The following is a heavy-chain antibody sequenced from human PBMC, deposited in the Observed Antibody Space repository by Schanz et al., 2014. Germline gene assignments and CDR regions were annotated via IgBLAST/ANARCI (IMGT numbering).Heavy chain of an antibody. V-gene: IGHV1-69*04. CDR2: IVPIAGIT. CDR3: AREVGLYDRGWFDP. J-gene: IGHJ5*02. Sequence: QVQLVQSGGEMKKPGSSVKVSCKASGGTFSSFGINWVRQAPGQGLEWMGRIVPIAGITNYAQRFQGRVTITADKSSDTAYMELSSLRSEDTAVYYCAREVGLYDRGWFDPWGQGTLVTVSS. D-gene: IGHD3-22*01. CDR1: GGTFSSFG.